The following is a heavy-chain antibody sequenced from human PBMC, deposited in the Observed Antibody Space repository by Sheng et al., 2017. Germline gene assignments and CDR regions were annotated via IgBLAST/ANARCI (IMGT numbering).Heavy chain of an antibody. CDR2: ISYDGSNK. D-gene: IGHD3-10*01. CDR1: GFTFNNYA. CDR3: ARSLWFRELWVPFDY. V-gene: IGHV3-30-3*01. Sequence: QVQLVESGGGVVQPGGSLRLSLAASGFTFNNYALHWVRQAPGKGLEWLAVISYDGSNKYYADSVKGRFTISRDNSKNTVYLQMNSLRAEDTALYYCARSLWFRELWVPFDYWGQGTLVTVSS. J-gene: IGHJ4*02.